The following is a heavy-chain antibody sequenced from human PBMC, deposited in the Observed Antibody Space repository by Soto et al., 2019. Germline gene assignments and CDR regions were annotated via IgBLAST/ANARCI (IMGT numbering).Heavy chain of an antibody. D-gene: IGHD3-9*01. CDR3: TTEPNLRYFDWLFTFDY. CDR2: IKSKTDGGTT. J-gene: IGHJ4*02. V-gene: IGHV3-15*01. Sequence: PGGSLRLSCAASGFTFSNAWMSWVRQAPGKGLEWVGRIKSKTDGGTTDYAAPVKGRFTISRDDSKNTLYLQMNSLKTEDTAVYYCTTEPNLRYFDWLFTFDYWGQGTLVPVSS. CDR1: GFTFSNAW.